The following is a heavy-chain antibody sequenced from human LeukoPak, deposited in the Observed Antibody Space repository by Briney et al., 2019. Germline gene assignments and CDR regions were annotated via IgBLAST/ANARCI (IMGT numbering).Heavy chain of an antibody. CDR2: INYSGST. D-gene: IGHD6-19*01. Sequence: SETLSLTCAVSGGSISSGGYRWTWIRQYPGKALEWIGYINYSGSTYYNPSLKSRVIISVDTSKNQFSLNLNSVTAADTAVYYCARDLSGIAVAGTYYYYYGMDVWGQGTTVTVSS. CDR1: GGSISSGGYR. CDR3: ARDLSGIAVAGTYYYYYGMDV. V-gene: IGHV4-31*11. J-gene: IGHJ6*02.